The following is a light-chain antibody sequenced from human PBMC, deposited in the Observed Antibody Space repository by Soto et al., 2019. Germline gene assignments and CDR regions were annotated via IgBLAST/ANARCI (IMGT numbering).Light chain of an antibody. V-gene: IGLV2-14*03. CDR3: SSYTSTTTRV. J-gene: IGLJ1*01. CDR1: SSDVGGYNY. Sequence: QSVLSQQSSVSGSPGQSVTISCTGTSSDVGGYNYVSWYQQHPGKGPKLMIYEVSNRPSGVSNRFSGSKSGNTATLTISGLQAEDEADYYCSSYTSTTTRVFGTGTKVTVL. CDR2: EVS.